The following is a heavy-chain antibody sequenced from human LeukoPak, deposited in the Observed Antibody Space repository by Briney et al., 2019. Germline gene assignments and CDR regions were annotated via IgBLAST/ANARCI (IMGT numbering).Heavy chain of an antibody. V-gene: IGHV4-59*08. CDR2: IYYSGST. CDR1: GGSISTYY. J-gene: IGHJ3*02. Sequence: SETLSLTCTVSGGSISTYYWSWIRQPPGKGLEWIGYIYYSGSTNSNPSLKSRVTISVDTSKNQFSLKLTSVTAADTAVYYCARRDGGAAFDIWGQGTMVTVCS. D-gene: IGHD4-23*01. CDR3: ARRDGGAAFDI.